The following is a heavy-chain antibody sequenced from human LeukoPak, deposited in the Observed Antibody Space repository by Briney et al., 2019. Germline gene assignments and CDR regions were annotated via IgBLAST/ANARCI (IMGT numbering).Heavy chain of an antibody. CDR3: ARDQDYYDSSGYPYYFDY. CDR1: GGAFSSYT. V-gene: IGHV1-69*04. D-gene: IGHD3-22*01. Sequence: SVKVSCKASGGAFSSYTISWVRQAPGQGLEWMGRIIPILGIANHAQKFQGRVTITADKSTSTAYMELSSLRSEDTAVYYCARDQDYYDSSGYPYYFDYWGQGTLVTVSS. J-gene: IGHJ4*02. CDR2: IIPILGIA.